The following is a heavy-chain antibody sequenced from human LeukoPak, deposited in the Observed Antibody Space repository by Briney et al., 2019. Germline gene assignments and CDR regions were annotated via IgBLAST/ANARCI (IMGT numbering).Heavy chain of an antibody. CDR1: GGTFSSYA. CDR3: GRSSGYYVDFDY. J-gene: IGHJ4*02. Sequence: ASVTVSCKASGGTFSSYAISWVRQAPGQGLEWMGWISAYNGNTKYPQKFQGRVTLTTDTSTSTAYMELRSLTSDDTAVYYCGRSSGYYVDFDYWGQGTLVTVSS. V-gene: IGHV1-18*01. CDR2: ISAYNGNT. D-gene: IGHD3-22*01.